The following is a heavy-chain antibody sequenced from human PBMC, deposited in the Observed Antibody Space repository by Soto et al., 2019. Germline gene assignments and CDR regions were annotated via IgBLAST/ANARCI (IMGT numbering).Heavy chain of an antibody. Sequence: QVQLVQSGAEVKKPGASVKVSCKASGYTFTSYGISWVRQAPGQGLEWMGWISAYNGNTNYAQKLQGRVTMTTDTSTSTAYMELRSLRSDDTAVYYCAREGGSAGFGIPRVRGRWFDPWGQGTLVTVSS. J-gene: IGHJ5*02. CDR2: ISAYNGNT. V-gene: IGHV1-18*01. D-gene: IGHD3-10*01. CDR1: GYTFTSYG. CDR3: AREGGSAGFGIPRVRGRWFDP.